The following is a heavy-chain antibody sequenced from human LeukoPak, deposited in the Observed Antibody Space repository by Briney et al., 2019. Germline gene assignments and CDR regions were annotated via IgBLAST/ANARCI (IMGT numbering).Heavy chain of an antibody. V-gene: IGHV1-18*01. CDR3: ARVKELGYCSSTSCYRGDPGDY. CDR1: GYTFTSYG. CDR2: ISAYNGNT. D-gene: IGHD2-2*02. J-gene: IGHJ4*02. Sequence: GASVKVSCKASGYTFTSYGISWVRQAPGQGLEWMGWISAYNGNTNYAQKLQGRVTMTTDTSTSTAYMELRSLRSDDTAVYYCARVKELGYCSSTSCYRGDPGDYWGQGTLVTVSS.